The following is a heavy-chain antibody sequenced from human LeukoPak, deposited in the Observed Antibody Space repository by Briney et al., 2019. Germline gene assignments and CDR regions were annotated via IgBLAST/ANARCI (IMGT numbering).Heavy chain of an antibody. V-gene: IGHV1-69*05. J-gene: IGHJ6*03. CDR3: ARENSNYYYMDV. D-gene: IGHD4-23*01. Sequence: GASVKVSCKASGGTFSSYAISWVRQAPGQGLEWMGGIILIFGTANYAQKFQGRVMITTDESTSTAYMELSSLRSEDTAVYYCARENSNYYYMDVWGKGTTVTVSS. CDR1: GGTFSSYA. CDR2: IILIFGTA.